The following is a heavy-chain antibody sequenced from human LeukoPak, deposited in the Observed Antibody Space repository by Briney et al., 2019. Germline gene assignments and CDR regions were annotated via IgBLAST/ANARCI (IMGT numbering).Heavy chain of an antibody. CDR3: VRDGWLDY. D-gene: IGHD5-18*01. V-gene: IGHV3-74*01. Sequence: PGSALRLVYAGAGLSCIRYGSNCVRQAQGKEQVCVSRINSDGSTTNYADSVKGRFTISRDSAKNTLHLQMNSLRAEDTAVYYCVRDGWLDYWGQGTLVTVSS. CDR2: INSDGSTT. J-gene: IGHJ4*02. CDR1: GLSCIRYG.